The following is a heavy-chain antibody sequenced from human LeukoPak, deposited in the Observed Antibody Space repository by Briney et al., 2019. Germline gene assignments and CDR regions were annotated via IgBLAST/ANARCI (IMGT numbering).Heavy chain of an antibody. CDR1: GFIFSSYW. Sequence: GGSLRLSCAASGFIFSSYWMHWVRQAPGKGLEWVSYISSSSSTISYPDSVKGRFTISRDNAKNSLYLQMNNLRAEDTAVYYCARDRCTNGVCYTFAYWGQGTLVTVSS. V-gene: IGHV3-48*01. CDR2: ISSSSSTI. J-gene: IGHJ4*02. CDR3: ARDRCTNGVCYTFAY. D-gene: IGHD2-8*01.